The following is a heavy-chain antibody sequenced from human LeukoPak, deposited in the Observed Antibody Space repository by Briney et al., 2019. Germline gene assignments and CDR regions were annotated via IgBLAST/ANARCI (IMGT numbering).Heavy chain of an antibody. CDR3: ARDRYLGGSYALVDY. CDR1: GFTFSNYY. CDR2: SSSSGSTI. D-gene: IGHD1-26*01. V-gene: IGHV3-11*01. J-gene: IGHJ4*02. Sequence: GRSLTLPCAASGFTFSNYYKSWIRQAPGKGLEWVSYSSSSGSTIYYADSVKGRFTISRDNAKNSLYLQMNSLRAEDTAVYCCARDRYLGGSYALVDYWGQGTLVTVSS.